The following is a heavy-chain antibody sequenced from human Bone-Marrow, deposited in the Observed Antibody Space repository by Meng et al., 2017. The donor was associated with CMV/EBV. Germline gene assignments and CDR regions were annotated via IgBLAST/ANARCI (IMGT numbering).Heavy chain of an antibody. CDR1: GGSISSYY. CDR3: AIGYCSSTSCYRGYGMDV. Sequence: ETLSLTCTVSGGSISSYYWSWIRQPPGKGLEWIGYIYYSGSTNYNPSLKSRVTISVDTSKNQFSLKLSSVTAADTAVYYCAIGYCSSTSCYRGYGMDVWGQGTAVTVSS. CDR2: IYYSGST. V-gene: IGHV4-59*01. D-gene: IGHD2-2*02. J-gene: IGHJ6*02.